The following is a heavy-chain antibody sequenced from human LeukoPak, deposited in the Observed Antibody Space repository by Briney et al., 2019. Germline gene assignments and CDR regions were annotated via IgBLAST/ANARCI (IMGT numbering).Heavy chain of an antibody. CDR1: GGSISSYY. J-gene: IGHJ5*02. D-gene: IGHD2-2*01. Sequence: SETLSLTCTVSGGSISSYYWSWIRQPPGKGLEWIGYIYYSGSTNYNPSLKSRVTISVDTSKNQFSLKLSSVTAADTAVYYCARSIVPAAMLNWFDPWGQGTLVTVSS. CDR2: IYYSGST. V-gene: IGHV4-59*01. CDR3: ARSIVPAAMLNWFDP.